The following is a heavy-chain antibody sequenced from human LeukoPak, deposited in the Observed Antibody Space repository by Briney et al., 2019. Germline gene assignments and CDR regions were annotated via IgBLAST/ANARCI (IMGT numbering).Heavy chain of an antibody. V-gene: IGHV3-23*01. D-gene: IGHD3-22*01. Sequence: GGSLRLSCAASGFTFSSYAMSWVRQAPGKGLEWVSGISGSGAGTYYVGSVKGRFTISRDNSKNTLYLQMNSLRAEDTAVYYCAKDPYYYDSGGYYYGYFDYWGQGTLVTVSS. CDR1: GFTFSSYA. CDR3: AKDPYYYDSGGYYYGYFDY. J-gene: IGHJ4*02. CDR2: ISGSGAGT.